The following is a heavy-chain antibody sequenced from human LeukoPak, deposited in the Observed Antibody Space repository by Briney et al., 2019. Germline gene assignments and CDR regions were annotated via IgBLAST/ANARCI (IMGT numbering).Heavy chain of an antibody. CDR2: IWYDGSNK. Sequence: GGSLRLSCAASGFTFSRYVMHWVRQAPGKGLEWVAVIWYDGSNKNYADSVKGRFTISRDNSKNTLYLQMNSLRAEDTAVYYCAKTLPALSSGIFAYWGQGTLVTVSS. CDR3: AKTLPALSSGIFAY. CDR1: GFTFSRYV. D-gene: IGHD3-22*01. V-gene: IGHV3-33*08. J-gene: IGHJ4*02.